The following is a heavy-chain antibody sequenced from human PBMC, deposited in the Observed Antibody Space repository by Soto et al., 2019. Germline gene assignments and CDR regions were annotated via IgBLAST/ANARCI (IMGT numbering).Heavy chain of an antibody. D-gene: IGHD3-16*01. CDR2: ISSSGSTI. V-gene: IGHV3-11*01. CDR3: ARGPYDYVWGADPPHFDY. CDR1: GFTFSDYY. J-gene: IGHJ4*02. Sequence: QVQLVESGGGLVQPGGSLRLSCAASGFTFSDYYMSWIRQAPGKGLARVSYISSSGSTIYYADSVKGRFTISRDNAKNSLYLQMDSLRAEDPAVYYCARGPYDYVWGADPPHFDYWGQGALVTVSS.